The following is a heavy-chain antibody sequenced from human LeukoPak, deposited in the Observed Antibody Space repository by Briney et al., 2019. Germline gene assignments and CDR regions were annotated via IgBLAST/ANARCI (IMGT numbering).Heavy chain of an antibody. J-gene: IGHJ4*02. V-gene: IGHV3-23*01. CDR1: GFTFSSYA. CDR2: ITGSGGNT. Sequence: GGSLRLSCAPSGFTFSSYAMSWVRQAPGKGLEWVSGITGSGGNTYYADSVKGRFTISRDNSKNTLYLQMNSLRVEDTAVYYCAKDPGGVYGGYRGQGTLVTVSS. CDR3: AKDPGGVYGGY. D-gene: IGHD5/OR15-5a*01.